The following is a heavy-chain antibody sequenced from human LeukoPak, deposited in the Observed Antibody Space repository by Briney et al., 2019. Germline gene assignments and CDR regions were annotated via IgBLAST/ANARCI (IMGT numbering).Heavy chain of an antibody. V-gene: IGHV4-59*01. CDR1: GGSISSYY. D-gene: IGHD2-15*01. CDR3: ARLVNWFDP. J-gene: IGHJ5*02. CDR2: IYYSGST. Sequence: SETLSLTCTVSGGSISSYYWSWIRQPPGKGLEWIGYIYYSGSTNYNPSLKSRVTISVDTSKNQFSLKLSSVTAADTAVYYCARLVNWFDPWGQGTLVTVSS.